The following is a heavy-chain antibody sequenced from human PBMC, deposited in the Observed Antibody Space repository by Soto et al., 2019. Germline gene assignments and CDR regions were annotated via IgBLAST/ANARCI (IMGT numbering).Heavy chain of an antibody. CDR2: ISGSGTKT. J-gene: IGHJ4*02. V-gene: IGHV3-23*01. CDR1: GFSFSSYA. D-gene: IGHD3-22*01. CDR3: AKDHPVIEVVKVFEY. Sequence: PGGSVRLSCAASGFSFSSYAMSWVRQAPGKGLDWVSAISGSGTKTHYADSVKGRFTISRDNSKNTLYLQMNSLRAEDTAVYYCAKDHPVIEVVKVFEYWGRGALVTVSS.